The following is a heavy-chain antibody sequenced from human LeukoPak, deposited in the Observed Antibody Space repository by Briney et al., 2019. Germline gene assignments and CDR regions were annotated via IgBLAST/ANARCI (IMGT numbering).Heavy chain of an antibody. CDR2: ISTSSSDI. V-gene: IGHV3-48*01. Sequence: PGGSLRLSCAASGFTFDNYRMNWVRQAPGKGLEWVSYISTSSSDIVYSDSVKGRFTASRDNAENSMYLQMNSLRAEDTAVYYCARVALRPIDYSNPEFDPWGQGTLVTVSS. J-gene: IGHJ5*02. CDR3: ARVALRPIDYSNPEFDP. D-gene: IGHD4-11*01. CDR1: GFTFDNYR.